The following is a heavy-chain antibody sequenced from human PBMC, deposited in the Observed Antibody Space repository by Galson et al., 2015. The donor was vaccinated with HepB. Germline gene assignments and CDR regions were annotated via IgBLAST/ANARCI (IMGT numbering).Heavy chain of an antibody. CDR2: IKSKTDGGTT. CDR1: GFTFNNAW. J-gene: IGHJ6*02. Sequence: SLRLSCAASGFTFNNAWMSWVRQAPGKGLEWVGRIKSKTDGGTTDYAAPVKGRFSISRDDSKNILYLQMNSLKTDDTGVYYCTTDRTFSSVYYVNYYYYAMHVWGQGTTVTVSS. CDR3: TTDRTFSSVYYVNYYYYAMHV. V-gene: IGHV3-15*01. D-gene: IGHD6-25*01.